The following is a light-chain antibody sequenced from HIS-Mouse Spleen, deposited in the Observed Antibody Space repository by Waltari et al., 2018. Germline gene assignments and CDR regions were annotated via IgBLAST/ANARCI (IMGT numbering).Light chain of an antibody. CDR2: EGS. J-gene: IGLJ3*02. CDR3: CSYAGSSAWV. Sequence: QSALTQPASVSGSPGQSITISCTGTSSDVGSYNLVSWYQQHPGKAPKLMIYEGSKRPSVVSTRFSGSKSGNTASLISSGLQAEDEADYYCCSYAGSSAWVFGGGTKLTVL. V-gene: IGLV2-23*01. CDR1: SSDVGSYNL.